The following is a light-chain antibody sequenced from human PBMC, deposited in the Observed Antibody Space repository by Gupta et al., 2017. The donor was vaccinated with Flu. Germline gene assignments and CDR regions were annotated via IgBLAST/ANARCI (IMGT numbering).Light chain of an antibody. CDR2: DVT. J-gene: IGLJ1*01. Sequence: QSALTQPASVSGSPGQSITISCPGTSSDVGGSDYVSWYQQHPDKAPKLIIYDVTNRPSGVSSRFSGSKSGNTASLTISGLQAEDETDYYCSSYTSTSTFYVFGTGTKVTVL. V-gene: IGLV2-14*03. CDR1: SSDVGGSDY. CDR3: SSYTSTSTFYV.